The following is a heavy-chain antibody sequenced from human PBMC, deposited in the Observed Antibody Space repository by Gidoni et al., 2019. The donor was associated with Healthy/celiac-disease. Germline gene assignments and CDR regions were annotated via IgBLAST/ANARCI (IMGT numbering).Heavy chain of an antibody. CDR3: TSPYWNYVPYGMDV. CDR2: IKSKTDGGTT. V-gene: IGHV3-15*01. Sequence: EVQLVESGGGLVKPGGSLRLSCAASGFPFSNAWMSWVRQAPGKGLEWVGRIKSKTDGGTTDYAAPVKGRFTISRDDSKNTLYLQMNSLKTEDTAVYYCTSPYWNYVPYGMDVWGQGTTVTVSS. D-gene: IGHD1-7*01. J-gene: IGHJ6*02. CDR1: GFPFSNAW.